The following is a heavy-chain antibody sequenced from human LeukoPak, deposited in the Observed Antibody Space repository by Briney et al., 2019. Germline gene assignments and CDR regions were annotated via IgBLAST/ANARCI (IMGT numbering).Heavy chain of an antibody. J-gene: IGHJ6*04. CDR1: GFTFSSYW. V-gene: IGHV3-7*01. Sequence: GGSLRLSCAASGFTFSSYWMMWVRQAPGKGLEWVANINEDGSEKYYADSVEGRFTISRDNAKNSLDLQMSSLNAEDTAVYYCAELGITMIGGVWGKGTTVTISS. CDR2: INEDGSEK. D-gene: IGHD3-10*02. CDR3: AELGITMIGGV.